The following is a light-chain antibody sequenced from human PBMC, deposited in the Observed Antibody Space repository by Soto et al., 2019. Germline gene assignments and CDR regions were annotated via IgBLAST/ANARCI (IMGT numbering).Light chain of an antibody. CDR2: RAS. V-gene: IGKV1-5*03. J-gene: IGKJ1*01. CDR3: QQYNRYFKS. Sequence: DIQITQSPSTLSASVGDRVTITCRASQNISSWLAWYQQKPGQAPRLLIQRASRVERGVPSRFSGSGSDTEFTLTISSLQPDDFATYYCQQYNRYFKSFGQGTKVDIK. CDR1: QNISSW.